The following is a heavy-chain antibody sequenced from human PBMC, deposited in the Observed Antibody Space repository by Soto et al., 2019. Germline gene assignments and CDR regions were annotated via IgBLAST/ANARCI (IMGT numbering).Heavy chain of an antibody. Sequence: QVQLVESGGGLVKPGGSPRLSCAASGFTFSDYYMSWIRQAPGKGLEWVSYISSSSSYTNYADSVKGRFTISRDNAKNSLYLQMNSLRAEDTAVYYCARDSVTTDYGMDVWGQGTTVTVSS. CDR1: GFTFSDYY. CDR3: ARDSVTTDYGMDV. D-gene: IGHD4-4*01. CDR2: ISSSSSYT. V-gene: IGHV3-11*06. J-gene: IGHJ6*02.